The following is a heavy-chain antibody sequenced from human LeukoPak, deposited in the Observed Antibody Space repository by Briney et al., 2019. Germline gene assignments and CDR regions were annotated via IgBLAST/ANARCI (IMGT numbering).Heavy chain of an antibody. J-gene: IGHJ6*02. V-gene: IGHV1-8*01. CDR2: MNPNSGNT. CDR3: ATPTQLYYYYGMDV. CDR1: GYTFTSYD. Sequence: ASEKVSCKASGYTFTSYDINWVRQATGQGLGWRGWMNPNSGNTGYAQTFQGRVTMTRNTSISTAYMELSSLRSEDTAVYYCATPTQLYYYYGMDVWGQGTTVTVSS. D-gene: IGHD1-1*01.